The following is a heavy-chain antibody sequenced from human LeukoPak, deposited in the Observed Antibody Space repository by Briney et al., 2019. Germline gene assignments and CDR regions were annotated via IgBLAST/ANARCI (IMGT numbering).Heavy chain of an antibody. V-gene: IGHV3-30*18. CDR2: ISYDGSNK. J-gene: IGHJ3*02. CDR1: RFTFSSYG. D-gene: IGHD3-16*02. CDR3: AKFYTGSVIPFNI. Sequence: PGGSLRLSCAASRFTFSSYGMHWVRQAPGKGLEWVAVISYDGSNKYYADSVKGRFTISRDNSKNTLYLQMNSLRAEDTAMYYCAKFYTGSVIPFNIWGQGTMVTVSS.